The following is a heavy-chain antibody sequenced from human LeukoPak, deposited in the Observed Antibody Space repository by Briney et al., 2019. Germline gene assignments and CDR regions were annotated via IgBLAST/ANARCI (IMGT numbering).Heavy chain of an antibody. CDR2: ISSSGSTI. CDR1: GFTFSNYS. Sequence: GGSLRLSCAASGFTFSNYSMNWVRQAPGKGLEWVSYISSSGSTIYYADSVKGRFTISRDNAKNSLYLQMNSLRAEDTAVYYCAELGITMIGGVWGKGTTVTISS. CDR3: AELGITMIGGV. D-gene: IGHD3-10*02. J-gene: IGHJ6*04. V-gene: IGHV3-48*04.